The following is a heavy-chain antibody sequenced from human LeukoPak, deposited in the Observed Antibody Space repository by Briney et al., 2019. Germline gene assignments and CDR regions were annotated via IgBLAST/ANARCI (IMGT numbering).Heavy chain of an antibody. CDR3: VRADSSGYYSGACDI. D-gene: IGHD3-22*01. CDR1: GYTLPSYG. CDR2: ISAYNGNT. J-gene: IGHJ3*02. Sequence: ATVKVSCKASGYTLPSYGISWVRQAPGQGLEWMGWISAYNGNTNYAQKLQDRVTMTTDTSTSTAYMELRSLRSDDTAVYYCVRADSSGYYSGACDIWGQGTMVTVSS. V-gene: IGHV1-18*01.